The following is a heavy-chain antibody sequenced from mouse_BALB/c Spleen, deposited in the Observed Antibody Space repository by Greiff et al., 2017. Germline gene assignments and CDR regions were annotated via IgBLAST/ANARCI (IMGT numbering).Heavy chain of an antibody. V-gene: IGHV1-54*01. CDR2: INPGSGGT. D-gene: IGHD2-1*01. CDR3: AREGIYYGNYFDY. Sequence: QVQLKESGAELVRPGTSVKVSCKASGYAFTNYLIEWVKQRPGQGLEWIGVINPGSGGTNYNEKFKGKATLTADKSSSTAYMQLSSLTSDDSAVYFCAREGIYYGNYFDYWGQGTTLTVSS. CDR1: GYAFTNYL. J-gene: IGHJ2*01.